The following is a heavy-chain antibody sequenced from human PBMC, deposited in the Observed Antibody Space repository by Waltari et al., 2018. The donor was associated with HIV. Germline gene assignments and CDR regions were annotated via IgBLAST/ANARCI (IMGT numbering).Heavy chain of an antibody. D-gene: IGHD1-26*01. CDR3: ARVSGTLFS. CDR2: IKADGREK. CDR1: GFTFSSYW. V-gene: IGHV3-7*01. J-gene: IGHJ5*02. Sequence: EVQLVESGGGLVQPGGSLRLSCAASGFTFSSYWMSWVRQAPGKGLECVANIKADGREKNYVDSVKGRFTISRDNAKNSLYLLMNSLRAEDTAVYYCARVSGTLFSWGQGTLVTVSS.